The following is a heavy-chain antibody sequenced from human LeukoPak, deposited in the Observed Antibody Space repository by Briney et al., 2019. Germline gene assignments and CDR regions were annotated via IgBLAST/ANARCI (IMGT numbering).Heavy chain of an antibody. J-gene: IGHJ4*02. CDR3: ARDQSTIFGVVSMGY. V-gene: IGHV3-21*06. CDR1: GFTFSSYS. CDR2: ISSSSRYI. D-gene: IGHD3-3*01. Sequence: PGGSLRLSCAASGFTFSSYSMNWVRQAPGKGLEWVSSISSSSRYIYYADSMKGRFTVSRDNAKNSLYLQMNRLRAEDTAVYYCARDQSTIFGVVSMGYWGQGTLVTVPS.